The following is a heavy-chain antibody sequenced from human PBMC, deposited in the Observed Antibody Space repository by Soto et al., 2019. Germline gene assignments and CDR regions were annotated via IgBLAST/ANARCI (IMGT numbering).Heavy chain of an antibody. CDR2: IIPMIGTA. V-gene: IGHV1-69*01. J-gene: IGHJ6*02. CDR1: GGTFSSYA. D-gene: IGHD1-1*01. CDR3: ASDKEGGSHWNYHYYGMDV. Sequence: QLQLVQSGAEVKKPGSSVKVSCKASGGTFSSYAISWVRQAPGQGLEWMGGIIPMIGTAKYAQKFQGRVTITADASTSTAYTELSSLRSEDTAVSYCASDKEGGSHWNYHYYGMDVWGQGTTVTVSS.